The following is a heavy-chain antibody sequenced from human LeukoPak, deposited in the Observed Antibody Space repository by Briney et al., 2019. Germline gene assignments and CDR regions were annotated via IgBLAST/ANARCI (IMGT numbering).Heavy chain of an antibody. D-gene: IGHD6-6*01. J-gene: IGHJ4*02. CDR2: IYTSGTT. CDR3: ARDVAARQGFDY. V-gene: IGHV4-4*07. CDR1: GASISSYY. Sequence: SDTLSLTCTVSGASISSYYWSWIRQPAGKGLEWIGRIYTSGTTNYNPSLKSRVTMSVDTSNNQFSLKLTSVTAADTAVYYCARDVAARQGFDYWGQGTLVTVSS.